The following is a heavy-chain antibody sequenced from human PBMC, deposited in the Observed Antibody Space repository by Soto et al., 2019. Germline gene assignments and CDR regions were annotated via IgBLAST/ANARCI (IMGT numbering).Heavy chain of an antibody. CDR2: IIPIFGTA. CDR3: SREGCSSTSCYTPRGVYYYYGMDV. V-gene: IGHV1-69*01. CDR1: GGTFSSYA. Sequence: QVQLVQSGAEVKKPGSSVQVSCKASGGTFSSYAISWVRQAPGQGLEWMGGIIPIFGTANYAQKFQGRVTITADESTSTAYMEMGSLRCEDTAVYYCSREGCSSTSCYTPRGVYYYYGMDVWGLGTTVTVS. J-gene: IGHJ6*02. D-gene: IGHD2-2*02.